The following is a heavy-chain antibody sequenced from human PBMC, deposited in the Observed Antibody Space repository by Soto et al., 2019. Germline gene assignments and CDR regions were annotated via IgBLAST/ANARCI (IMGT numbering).Heavy chain of an antibody. CDR3: ASSGGSDYYYYYGMDV. V-gene: IGHV3-48*02. D-gene: IGHD2-15*01. CDR1: GFTFSSYS. Sequence: GSLRLSCAASGFTFSSYSMNWVRQAPGKGLEWVSYISSSSSTIYYADSVKGRFTISRDNAKNSLYLQMNSLRDEDTAVYYCASSGGSDYYYYYGMDVWGQGTTVTVSS. J-gene: IGHJ6*02. CDR2: ISSSSSTI.